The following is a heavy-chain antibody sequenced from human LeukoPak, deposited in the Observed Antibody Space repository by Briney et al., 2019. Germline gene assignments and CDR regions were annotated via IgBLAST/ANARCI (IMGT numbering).Heavy chain of an antibody. CDR3: ARVLGALRYFDWLLSPPYYFDY. CDR1: GFTFSSYG. D-gene: IGHD3-9*01. J-gene: IGHJ4*02. Sequence: PGGSLRLSCAASGFTFSSYGMHWVRQAPGKGLEWVAFIRYDGSNKYYADSVKGRFTTSRDNSKNTLYLQMNSLRAEDTAVYYCARVLGALRYFDWLLSPPYYFDYWGQGTLVTVSS. V-gene: IGHV3-30*02. CDR2: IRYDGSNK.